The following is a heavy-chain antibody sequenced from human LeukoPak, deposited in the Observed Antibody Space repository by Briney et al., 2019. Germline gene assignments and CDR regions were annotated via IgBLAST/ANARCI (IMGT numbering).Heavy chain of an antibody. CDR1: GGSISSSSYY. D-gene: IGHD3-3*01. CDR2: ITYGGRT. J-gene: IGHJ5*02. Sequence: LQTLSLTCTVSGGSISSSSYYWGWIRQPPGKGLEWIGSITYGGRTYYNPSLMSRVTISVDTSKKQFSLKLSSVTAADTAVYYCARVGILRFPSNWFDPWGQGTLVSVSS. CDR3: ARVGILRFPSNWFDP. V-gene: IGHV4-39*07.